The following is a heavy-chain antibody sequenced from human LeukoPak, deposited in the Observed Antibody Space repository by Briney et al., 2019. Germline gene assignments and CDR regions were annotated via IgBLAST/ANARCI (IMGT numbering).Heavy chain of an antibody. J-gene: IGHJ4*02. CDR2: IYSGGST. V-gene: IGHV3-66*01. Sequence: GGSLRLSCAASGVTFSTYAMNWVRQAPGKGLEWVSVIYSGGSTYYADSVKGRFTISRDNAKNSLYLQMNSLRAEDTAVYYCARGSITMVRGGLPYHDYWGQGTLVTVSS. CDR3: ARGSITMVRGGLPYHDY. CDR1: GVTFSTYA. D-gene: IGHD3-10*01.